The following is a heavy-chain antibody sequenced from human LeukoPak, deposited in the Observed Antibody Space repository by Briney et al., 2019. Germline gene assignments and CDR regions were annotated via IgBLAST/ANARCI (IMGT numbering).Heavy chain of an antibody. D-gene: IGHD6-6*01. CDR1: GGSISSYY. CDR2: IYYSGST. J-gene: IGHJ4*02. CDR3: ARHPLLLGIFVGSSSAFDY. Sequence: SETLSLTCTVSGGSISSYYWSWIRQPPGKGLEWIGSIYYSGSTYYNPSLKSRVTISVDTSKNQFSLKLSSVTAADTAVYYCARHPLLLGIFVGSSSAFDYWGQGTLVTVSS. V-gene: IGHV4-39*01.